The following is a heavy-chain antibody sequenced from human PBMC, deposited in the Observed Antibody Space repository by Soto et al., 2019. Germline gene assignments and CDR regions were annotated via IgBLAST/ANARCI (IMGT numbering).Heavy chain of an antibody. Sequence: SETLSLTCAVHGGSFSGFYWTWIRQPPGKGLEWIGEINHSGSSNYNPPLKSRVTMSLDTSRNQFSLSLSSVTAADTAVYYCARMAGPWYFDLWGRGTLVTVSS. V-gene: IGHV4-34*01. CDR1: GGSFSGFY. CDR3: ARMAGPWYFDL. CDR2: INHSGSS. J-gene: IGHJ2*01.